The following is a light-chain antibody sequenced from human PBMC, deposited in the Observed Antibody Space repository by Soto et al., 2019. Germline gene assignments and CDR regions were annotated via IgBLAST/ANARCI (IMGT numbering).Light chain of an antibody. Sequence: EIVLTQSPGTLSLSPGERATHSCRASQSVSYYLAWYQQKPGQAPRLLIYDASSRATGVPDRFSGSGSGTDLTLTISRLEPEDFAVYYCQQYGSSPLITFGQGTRLEI. V-gene: IGKV3-20*01. CDR3: QQYGSSPLIT. CDR1: QSVSYY. CDR2: DAS. J-gene: IGKJ5*01.